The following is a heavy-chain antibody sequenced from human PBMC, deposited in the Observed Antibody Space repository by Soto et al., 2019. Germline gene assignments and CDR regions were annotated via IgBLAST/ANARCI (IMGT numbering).Heavy chain of an antibody. Sequence: GASVKVSCKASGGTFSSYAISWVRQAPGQGLEWMGGIIPIFGTANYAQKFQGRVTMTTDTSTNTAYMELRSLRSDDTAVYYCARVSSGWCYWFDPWGQGTLVTVSS. V-gene: IGHV1-69*05. J-gene: IGHJ5*02. D-gene: IGHD6-19*01. CDR2: IIPIFGTA. CDR3: ARVSSGWCYWFDP. CDR1: GGTFSSYA.